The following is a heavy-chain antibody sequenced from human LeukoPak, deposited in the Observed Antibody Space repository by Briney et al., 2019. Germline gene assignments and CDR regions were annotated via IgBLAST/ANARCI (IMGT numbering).Heavy chain of an antibody. CDR1: GFTFDDYA. V-gene: IGHV3-43D*03. Sequence: GGSLRLSCAASGFTFDDYAMHWVRQAPGKGLEWVSLISWDGGIIYYADSVKGRFTISRDNSKNSLYLQMNSLRVEDTALYYCAKDNRRRGYNYGAFDPRGPGTLVTVSS. CDR2: ISWDGGII. CDR3: AKDNRRRGYNYGAFDP. J-gene: IGHJ5*02. D-gene: IGHD5-18*01.